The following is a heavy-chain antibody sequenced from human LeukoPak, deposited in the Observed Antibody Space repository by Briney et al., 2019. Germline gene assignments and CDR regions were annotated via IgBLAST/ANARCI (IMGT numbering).Heavy chain of an antibody. J-gene: IGHJ4*02. CDR3: ARADILTGYRVSY. CDR1: GFSFSSSG. V-gene: IGHV3-23*01. CDR2: ITGSGSGT. D-gene: IGHD3-9*01. Sequence: GGSLRLSCVASGFSFSSSGMSWVRQPPGKGPEWVAAITGSGSGTYYADSVKGRFTISRDNSKDTVYLQMNSLRAEDTAVYYCARADILTGYRVSYWGQGTLVTVSS.